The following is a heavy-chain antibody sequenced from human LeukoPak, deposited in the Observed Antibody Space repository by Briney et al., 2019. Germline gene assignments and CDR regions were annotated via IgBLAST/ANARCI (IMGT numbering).Heavy chain of an antibody. CDR1: GFTFSSYS. CDR3: ARAPTYYCDSSGYYFDY. D-gene: IGHD3-22*01. J-gene: IGHJ4*02. CDR2: ISSSSSYI. Sequence: GGSLRLSCAASGFTFSSYSMNWVRQAPGKGLEWVSSISSSSSYIYYADSVKGRFTISRDNAKNSLYLQMNSLRAEDTAVYYCARAPTYYCDSSGYYFDYWGQGTLVTVSS. V-gene: IGHV3-21*01.